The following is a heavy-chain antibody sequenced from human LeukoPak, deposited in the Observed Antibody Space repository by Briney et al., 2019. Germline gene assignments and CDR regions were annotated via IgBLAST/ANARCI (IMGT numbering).Heavy chain of an antibody. D-gene: IGHD2-2*01. CDR2: IRYDGSNK. CDR3: AKDLQLGDIVVVPGFPMDV. V-gene: IGHV3-30*02. J-gene: IGHJ6*04. Sequence: GGSLRLSCAASGFTFSSYGMHWVRQAPGKGLEWVAFIRYDGSNKYYADSVKGRFTISRDNSKNTLYLQMNSLRAEDTAVYYCAKDLQLGDIVVVPGFPMDVWGKGTTVTVSS. CDR1: GFTFSSYG.